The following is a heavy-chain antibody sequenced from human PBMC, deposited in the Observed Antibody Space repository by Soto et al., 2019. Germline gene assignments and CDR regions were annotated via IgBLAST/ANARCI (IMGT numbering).Heavy chain of an antibody. J-gene: IGHJ3*01. CDR3: ARGYAFDL. CDR2: TYYRSNWSN. V-gene: IGHV6-1*01. CDR1: VDSVSSNSAA. Sequence: SQSLSRTCASSVDSVSSNSAAWNVLRQSPSRGLEWLGRTYYRSNWSNDYALSVKGRITINPDTSKNQFSLQLNSLTPEDTAVYYCARGYAFDLWGQGTMVTVSS.